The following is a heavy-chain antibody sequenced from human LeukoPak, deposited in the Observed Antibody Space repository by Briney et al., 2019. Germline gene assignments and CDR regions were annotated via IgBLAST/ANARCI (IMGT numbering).Heavy chain of an antibody. CDR3: ARLNAGDGDDASRWFDP. CDR2: IYPDDSDT. Sequence: GESLKISCKDSGYSFSTYWIAWVRQMPGKGLEWMGIIYPDDSDTRYSPSFQGQVTISADKSINTAYLQWSSLRASDTAIYYCARLNAGDGDDASRWFDPWGQGTLVTVSS. D-gene: IGHD4-17*01. CDR1: GYSFSTYW. V-gene: IGHV5-51*01. J-gene: IGHJ5*02.